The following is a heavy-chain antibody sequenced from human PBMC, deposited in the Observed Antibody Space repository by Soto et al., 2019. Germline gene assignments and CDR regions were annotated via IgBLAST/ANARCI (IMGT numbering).Heavy chain of an antibody. CDR1: GGSVSSGSYY. CDR2: IYYSGST. CDR3: ARDRSGYDYGHYYYYGMDV. V-gene: IGHV4-61*01. D-gene: IGHD5-12*01. J-gene: IGHJ6*02. Sequence: NPSETLSLTCTVSGGSVSSGSYYWSWIRQPPGKGLEWIGYIYYSGSTNYNPSLKSRVTISVDTSKNQFSLKLSSVTAADTAVYYCARDRSGYDYGHYYYYGMDVWGQGTTVTAP.